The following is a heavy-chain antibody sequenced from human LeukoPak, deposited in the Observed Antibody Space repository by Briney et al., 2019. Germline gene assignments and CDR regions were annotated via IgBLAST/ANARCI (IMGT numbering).Heavy chain of an antibody. D-gene: IGHD3-16*01. CDR2: IVSTSSLM. Sequence: GGSLRLSCAASGFTFSSYNMNWVRQAPGKGLEWVPSIVSTSSLMSYSDSVKGRFTICRDNAKNSVYLQMNSLRAEDTAVYYCARDFRDTSLITYPYFMDVWGKGTTVTISS. CDR1: GFTFSSYN. CDR3: ARDFRDTSLITYPYFMDV. V-gene: IGHV3-21*01. J-gene: IGHJ6*03.